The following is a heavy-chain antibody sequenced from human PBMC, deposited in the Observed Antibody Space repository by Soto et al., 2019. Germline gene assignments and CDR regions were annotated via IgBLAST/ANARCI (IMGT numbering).Heavy chain of an antibody. CDR3: ARGPEYYDILTQFDP. CDR1: GFTFSDYY. Sequence: GGSLRLSCAASGFTFSDYYMSWIRQAPGKGLEWVSYISSSSSYTNYADSVKGRFTISRDNAKNSLYLQMNSLRAEDTAVYYCARGPEYYDILTQFDPWGQGTLVTVSS. V-gene: IGHV3-11*06. D-gene: IGHD3-9*01. J-gene: IGHJ5*02. CDR2: ISSSSSYT.